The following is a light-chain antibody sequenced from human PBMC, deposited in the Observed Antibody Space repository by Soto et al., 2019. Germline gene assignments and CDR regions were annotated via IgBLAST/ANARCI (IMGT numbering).Light chain of an antibody. CDR2: GAS. V-gene: IGKV3-15*01. CDR1: QSISSN. Sequence: EIVMTQSPATLSLSRGERATLSCRASQSISSNLAWYQQKPGQAPRILIYGASTRDTGISARFSGSGSGTEFTLPISRLQSEDFEVYCCQQYNYWPWTFGQGTKVDIK. CDR3: QQYNYWPWT. J-gene: IGKJ1*01.